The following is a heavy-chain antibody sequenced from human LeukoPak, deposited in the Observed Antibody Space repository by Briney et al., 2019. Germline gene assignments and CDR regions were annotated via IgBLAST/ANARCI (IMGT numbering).Heavy chain of an antibody. Sequence: PSETLSLTCTVSGGSISSYYWSWIRQPPGKGLGIGYIYYSGSTNYNPSPKSRVTISVDTSKNQFSLKLSSVTAADTAVYYCARGTLNWVYFDYWGQGTLVTVSS. D-gene: IGHD7-27*01. CDR2: IYYSGST. J-gene: IGHJ4*02. V-gene: IGHV4-59*01. CDR3: ARGTLNWVYFDY. CDR1: GGSISSYY.